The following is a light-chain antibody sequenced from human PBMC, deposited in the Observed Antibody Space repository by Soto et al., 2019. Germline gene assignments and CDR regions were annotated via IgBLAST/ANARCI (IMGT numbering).Light chain of an antibody. CDR3: QQRANWPLT. CDR1: QSVRSY. V-gene: IGKV3-11*01. J-gene: IGKJ4*01. CDR2: DAS. Sequence: EIVLTQSPATLSLSPGERATLSCRASQSVRSYLAWYQQKPGQAPKLLIYDASNRATGIPARFSGSGSGTDFTLTISNLDPEDFVVYYCQQRANWPLTFGGGTKVEIK.